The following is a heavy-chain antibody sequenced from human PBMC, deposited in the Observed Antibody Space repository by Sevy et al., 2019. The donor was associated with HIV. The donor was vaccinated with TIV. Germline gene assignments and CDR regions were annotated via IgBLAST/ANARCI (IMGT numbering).Heavy chain of an antibody. CDR3: AKKMGGGSGMAFLVDY. V-gene: IGHV3-23*01. D-gene: IGHD5-18*01. CDR1: GFTFSNFA. CDR2: ISGTGDYT. J-gene: IGHJ4*02. Sequence: GGSLRLSCAASGFTFSNFAMGWVRQAPGKGLDWISVISGTGDYTYYADSVKGRFTISRDKSKNTLFLQMNSLRAEDTAIFYCAKKMGGGSGMAFLVDYWGQGTLVTVSS.